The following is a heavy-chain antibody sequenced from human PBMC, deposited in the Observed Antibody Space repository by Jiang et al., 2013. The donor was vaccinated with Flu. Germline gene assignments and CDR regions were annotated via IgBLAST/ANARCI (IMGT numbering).Heavy chain of an antibody. J-gene: IGHJ2*01. Sequence: LVQPGGSLRLSCAASEFTFTNYAVTWVRQAPGRGLEWVASISAGGSSKYHADSVMGRFTISRDNSKDTLYLQMNSLRVEDTAVYYCAKVKSEGDYDFWSGSSVFWYFDLWGRGTLVTVSS. D-gene: IGHD3-3*01. V-gene: IGHV3-23*01. CDR1: EFTFTNYA. CDR2: ISAGGSSK. CDR3: AKVKSEGDYDFWSGSSVFWYFDL.